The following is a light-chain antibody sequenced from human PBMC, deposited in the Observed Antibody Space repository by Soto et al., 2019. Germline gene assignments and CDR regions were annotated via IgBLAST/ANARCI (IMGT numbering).Light chain of an antibody. CDR2: EVT. Sequence: QSASVSGSPGQSITISCTGSSSDVGGYNHVSWYQQYPGEAPKLIIYEVTNRPSGVSYRFSGSKSANTASLTISGLQAEDEADYYCSSYTSSSTYVFGTGTKLTVL. J-gene: IGLJ1*01. CDR3: SSYTSSSTYV. V-gene: IGLV2-14*01. CDR1: SSDVGGYNH.